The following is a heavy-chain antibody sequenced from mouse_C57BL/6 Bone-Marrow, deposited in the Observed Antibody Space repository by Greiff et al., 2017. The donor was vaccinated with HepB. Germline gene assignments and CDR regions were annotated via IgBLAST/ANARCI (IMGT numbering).Heavy chain of an antibody. CDR1: GYTFTSYW. J-gene: IGHJ4*01. D-gene: IGHD2-4*01. V-gene: IGHV1-52*01. CDR3: ARSYDYDDGLYYAMDY. CDR2: IDPSDSET. Sequence: QVQLQQPGAELVRPGSSVKLSCKASGYTFTSYWMHWVKQRPIQGLEWIGNIDPSDSETHYNQKFKDKATLTVDKSSSTAYMQLSSLTSEDSAVYYCARSYDYDDGLYYAMDYWGQGTSVTVSS.